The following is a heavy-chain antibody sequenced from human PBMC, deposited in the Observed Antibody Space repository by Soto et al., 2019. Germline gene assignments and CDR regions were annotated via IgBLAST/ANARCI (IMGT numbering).Heavy chain of an antibody. CDR3: AREPGIAAADTLGGFYYCYYYMDV. CDR1: GFTFSDHY. Sequence: GSLRLSCAASGFTFSDHYMDLVRQAPGKGLEWVGRTRNKANSYTTEYAASVKGRFTISRDDSKNSLYLQMNSLKTEDTAVYYCAREPGIAAADTLGGFYYCYYYMDVWGKGTTVTVSS. V-gene: IGHV3-72*01. D-gene: IGHD6-13*01. J-gene: IGHJ6*03. CDR2: TRNKANSYTT.